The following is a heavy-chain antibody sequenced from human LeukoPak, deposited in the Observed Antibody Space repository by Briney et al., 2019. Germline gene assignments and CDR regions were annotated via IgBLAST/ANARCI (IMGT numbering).Heavy chain of an antibody. CDR1: GGSISSGGYY. Sequence: KSSQTLSLTYTVSGGSISSGGYYWSWIRQHPGKGLEWIGYIYYSGSTYYNPSLKSRVTISVDTSKNQFSLKLSSVTAADTAVYYCAREGDYGDLRGYYYGMDVWGQGTTVTVSS. V-gene: IGHV4-31*03. J-gene: IGHJ6*02. CDR2: IYYSGST. CDR3: AREGDYGDLRGYYYGMDV. D-gene: IGHD4-17*01.